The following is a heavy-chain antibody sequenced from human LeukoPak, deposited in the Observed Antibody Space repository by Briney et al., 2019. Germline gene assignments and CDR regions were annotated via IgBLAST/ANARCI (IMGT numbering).Heavy chain of an antibody. V-gene: IGHV3-30*18. Sequence: GGSLRLSCAASGFTFSSYGMHWVRQAPGKGLEWMAVISSDGSSKYYSDSVKGRFTISRDNSKNTLYLQMNSLRAEDTAVYYCAKGVFADGFYGMDVWGQGTTVTVSS. CDR2: ISSDGSSK. D-gene: IGHD3-10*02. CDR1: GFTFSSYG. CDR3: AKGVFADGFYGMDV. J-gene: IGHJ6*02.